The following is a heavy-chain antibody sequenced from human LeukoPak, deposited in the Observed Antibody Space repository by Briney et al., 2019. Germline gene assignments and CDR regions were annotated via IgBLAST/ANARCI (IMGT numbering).Heavy chain of an antibody. CDR1: GYTFTGYY. V-gene: IGHV1-2*02. J-gene: IGHJ4*02. CDR2: INPNSGGT. CDR3: ARGQQWLFYYFDY. D-gene: IGHD6-19*01. Sequence: ASVKVSCKASGYTFTGYYMHWVRQAPGQGLEWMGWINPNSGGTNYARKFQGRVTMTRDTSISTAYMELSRLRSDDTAVYYCARGQQWLFYYFDYWGQGALVTVSS.